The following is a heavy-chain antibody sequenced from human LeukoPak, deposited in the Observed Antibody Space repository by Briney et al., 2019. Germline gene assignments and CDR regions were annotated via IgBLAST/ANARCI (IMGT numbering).Heavy chain of an antibody. CDR3: ARGYDFWSSYSFDY. J-gene: IGHJ4*02. CDR1: GFTFSNYV. D-gene: IGHD3-3*01. CDR2: IHGSSGST. Sequence: GGSLRLSCSASGFTFSNYVMSWVRQAPGRGLEWVSGIHGSSGSTYYADSVKGRSTITRDNSKNTLYLQMNSLRAEDTAVYYCARGYDFWSSYSFDYWGQGTLVTVSS. V-gene: IGHV3-23*01.